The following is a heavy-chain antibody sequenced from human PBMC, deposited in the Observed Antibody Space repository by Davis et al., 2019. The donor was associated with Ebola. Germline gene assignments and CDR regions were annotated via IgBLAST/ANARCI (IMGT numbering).Heavy chain of an antibody. D-gene: IGHD5-18*01. J-gene: IGHJ4*02. Sequence: AASVKVSCKASGGTFSSYAISWVRQAPGQGLEWMGGIIPIFGTANYAQKFQGRVTMTRDTSRTTAYMELSSLTSEDTAVYFCARERNSLGSDFWGQGTLISVSS. CDR1: GGTFSSYA. CDR3: ARERNSLGSDF. CDR2: IIPIFGTA. V-gene: IGHV1-69*05.